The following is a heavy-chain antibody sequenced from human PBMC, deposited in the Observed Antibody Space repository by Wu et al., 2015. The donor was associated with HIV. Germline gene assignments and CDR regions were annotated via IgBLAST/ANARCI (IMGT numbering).Heavy chain of an antibody. J-gene: IGHJ3*02. CDR1: GYTFTSYY. V-gene: IGHV1-46*01. D-gene: IGHD6-19*01. Sequence: AEVKKPGASVKVSCKASGYTFTSYYMHWVRQAPGQGLEWMGIINPSGGSTSYAQKFQGRVTMTRDTSTSTVYMELSSLRSEDTAVYYCARDRELAVAANEDAFDIWAKGQWSPSLQ. CDR2: INPSGGST. CDR3: ARDRELAVAANEDAFDI.